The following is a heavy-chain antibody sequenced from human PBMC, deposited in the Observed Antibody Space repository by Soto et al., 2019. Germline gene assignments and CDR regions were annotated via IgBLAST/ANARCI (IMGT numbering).Heavy chain of an antibody. CDR3: ARPKSSSSWYRPKKQYGMDF. V-gene: IGHV1-69*01. Sequence: QVQLVQSGAEVKKPGSSVKVSCKASGGTFSSYAISWVRQAPGQGLEWMGGIIPIFGTANYAQKFQGRVKLTPDEYTISAYMEPRTLRSEDTAGYYCARPKSSSSWYRPKKQYGMDFWGQETTVTVSS. CDR1: GGTFSSYA. D-gene: IGHD6-13*01. CDR2: IIPIFGTA. J-gene: IGHJ6*02.